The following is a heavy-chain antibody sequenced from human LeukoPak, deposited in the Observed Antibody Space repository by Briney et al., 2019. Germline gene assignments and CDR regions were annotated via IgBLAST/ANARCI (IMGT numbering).Heavy chain of an antibody. CDR3: ARGGGYNWFDP. D-gene: IGHD3-10*01. Sequence: SEXLSLTCAVYGGSFSGYYWSWLRQPPGKGVEGIGEINHSGSTHYNPSLKSRVTISVDTSKNQFSLKLSSVTAADTAVYYCARGGGYNWFDPWGQGTLVTVSS. CDR1: GGSFSGYY. V-gene: IGHV4-34*01. J-gene: IGHJ5*02. CDR2: INHSGST.